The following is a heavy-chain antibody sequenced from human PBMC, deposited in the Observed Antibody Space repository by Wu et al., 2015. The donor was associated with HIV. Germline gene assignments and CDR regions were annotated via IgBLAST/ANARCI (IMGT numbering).Heavy chain of an antibody. Sequence: QVQLQESGPRLVKPSETLSLSCTVSGGYISDHYWSWIRQPPGQGLEWIGYIYYSGSTKYNPSLKSRVTISLDTPKEQFSPKLSSVTAADTAIYYCARQSCSGDSCYLPLDYWGQGALVTVSS. D-gene: IGHD2-15*01. V-gene: IGHV4-59*08. CDR1: GGYISDHY. J-gene: IGHJ4*02. CDR3: ARQSCSGDSCYLPLDY. CDR2: IYYSGST.